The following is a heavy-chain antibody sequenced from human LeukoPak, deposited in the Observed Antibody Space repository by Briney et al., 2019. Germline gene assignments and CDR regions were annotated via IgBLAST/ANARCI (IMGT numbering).Heavy chain of an antibody. CDR3: TTHRGYSGGPTFDY. CDR2: IETKTAGGTA. V-gene: IGHV3-15*04. J-gene: IGHJ4*02. Sequence: GGSLRLSCAASGFIFSNAWMSWVRQAPGKGLEWVGRIETKTAGGTADYAAPVQGRFTISRDDSKSTLYLQMDSLKSEDTAVYYCTTHRGYSGGPTFDYWGQGTLVTVSS. D-gene: IGHD5-12*01. CDR1: GFIFSNAW.